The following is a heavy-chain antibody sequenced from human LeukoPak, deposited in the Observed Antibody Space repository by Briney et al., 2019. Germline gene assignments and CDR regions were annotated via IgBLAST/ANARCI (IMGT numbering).Heavy chain of an antibody. Sequence: PGASVKVSCKASGYTFTSYAMNWVRQAPGQGLEWMGWINTHTGNPTYAQGFTGRFVFSVDPSISTVYLQISGLKAEDTAIYYCAREILRFDIWGQGTMVTVSS. CDR3: AREILRFDI. D-gene: IGHD3-9*01. V-gene: IGHV7-4-1*02. J-gene: IGHJ3*02. CDR2: INTHTGNP. CDR1: GYTFTSYA.